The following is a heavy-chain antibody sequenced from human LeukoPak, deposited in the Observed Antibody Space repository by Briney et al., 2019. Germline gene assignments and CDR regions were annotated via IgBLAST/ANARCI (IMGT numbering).Heavy chain of an antibody. Sequence: SETLSLTCTVSGGSISSSSYYWGWNRQPPGKGLEWIGSIHYSGSTYYNPSLKSRVTISVDTSKNQFSLKLSSVTAADTAVYYCARGKLGIDYWGQGTLVTVSS. J-gene: IGHJ4*02. D-gene: IGHD3-3*02. CDR3: ARGKLGIDY. CDR2: IHYSGST. V-gene: IGHV4-39*07. CDR1: GGSISSSSYY.